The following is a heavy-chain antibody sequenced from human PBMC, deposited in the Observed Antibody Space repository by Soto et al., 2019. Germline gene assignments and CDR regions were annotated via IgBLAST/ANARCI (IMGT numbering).Heavy chain of an antibody. J-gene: IGHJ4*02. CDR2: IYSSGST. V-gene: IGHV4-59*01. CDR3: ARVEATVPGLFDR. D-gene: IGHD5-12*01. Sequence: SETLSLTCSLSGGSISNYCWNWVRQPPGKGLEWIGYIYSSGSTKYNPSLKSRVTISIDKSNNQFSLRLSSVTAADTAVYYCARVEATVPGLFDRWGQGTLVTVSS. CDR1: GGSISNYC.